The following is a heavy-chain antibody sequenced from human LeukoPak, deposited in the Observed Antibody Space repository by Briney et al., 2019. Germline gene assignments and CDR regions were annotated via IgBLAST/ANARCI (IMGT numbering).Heavy chain of an antibody. CDR1: GFTFSSYA. CDR2: ISGSGGST. V-gene: IGHV3-23*01. J-gene: IGHJ4*02. Sequence: GGSLRLSCAASGFTFSSYAMSWVRQAPGKGLKWVSAISGSGGSTYYADSVKGRFTISRDNSKNTLYLQMNSLRAEDTAVYYCAKDFTPIYYVANMVDYWGQGTLVTVSS. CDR3: AKDFTPIYYVANMVDY. D-gene: IGHD3-10*02.